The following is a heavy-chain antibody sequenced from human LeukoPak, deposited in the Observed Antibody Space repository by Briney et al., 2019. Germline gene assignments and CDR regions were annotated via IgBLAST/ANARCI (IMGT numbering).Heavy chain of an antibody. CDR3: AKDRRQSSGYLSY. J-gene: IGHJ4*02. CDR1: GFTFSGYG. D-gene: IGHD3-22*01. V-gene: IGHV3-30*18. Sequence: GGSLRLSCAVSGFTFSGYGMHWVRQAPGKGLEWVAFISYDGTNTYYADSVKGRFTISRDNSNNTLDLQMNGLRSEDMAMYYCAKDRRQSSGYLSYWGQGTLVTVSS. CDR2: ISYDGTNT.